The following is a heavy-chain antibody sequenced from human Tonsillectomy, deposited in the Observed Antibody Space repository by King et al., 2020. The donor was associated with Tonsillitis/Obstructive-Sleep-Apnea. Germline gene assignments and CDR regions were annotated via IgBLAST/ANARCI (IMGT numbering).Heavy chain of an antibody. V-gene: IGHV4-34*01. J-gene: IGHJ6*03. Sequence: VQLQQWGAGLLKPSETLSLTCAVYGGSFSGYYWSWIRQPPGKGLEWIGEINHSGTTNYNPSLKSRVTISVDTSKTQFSLNLTSVTAADTAVYYCAREAGGEYQVLYGSAKYYYMDVWVKGTTVTVSS. CDR3: AREAGGEYQVLYGSAKYYYMDV. D-gene: IGHD2-2*02. CDR1: GGSFSGYY. CDR2: INHSGTT.